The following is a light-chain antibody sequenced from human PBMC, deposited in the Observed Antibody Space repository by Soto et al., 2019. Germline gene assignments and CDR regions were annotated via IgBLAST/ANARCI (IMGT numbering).Light chain of an antibody. V-gene: IGKV3-11*01. Sequence: EIVLTQSPATLSLSPGERATLSCRASQSVSSYLAWYQQKPGQAPRLLIYDASNRATGIPARFSGSGPGTDFTLTISSLEPEDFAVYYCQQRSNWTFGGGTKVEIK. CDR1: QSVSSY. CDR2: DAS. J-gene: IGKJ4*01. CDR3: QQRSNWT.